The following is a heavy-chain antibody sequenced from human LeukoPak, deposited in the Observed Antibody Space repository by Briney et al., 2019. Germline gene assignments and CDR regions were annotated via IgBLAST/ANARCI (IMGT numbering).Heavy chain of an antibody. CDR3: ARAEEGAGYYDSSGYGPVDAFDI. J-gene: IGHJ3*02. D-gene: IGHD3-22*01. Sequence: GASVKVSCKASGYTFTSYGISWVRQAPGQGLEWMGWISAYNGNTNYAQKLQGRVTMTTDTSTSTAYMELRSLRSDDTAVYYCARAEEGAGYYDSSGYGPVDAFDIWGQGTMVTVSS. CDR2: ISAYNGNT. V-gene: IGHV1-18*01. CDR1: GYTFTSYG.